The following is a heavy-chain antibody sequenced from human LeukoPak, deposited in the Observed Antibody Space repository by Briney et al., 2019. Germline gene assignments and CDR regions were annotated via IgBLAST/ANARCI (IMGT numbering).Heavy chain of an antibody. CDR2: ISGSGGST. Sequence: GGSLRLSCAASGFTFSSYAMSWVRRAPGKGLEWVSAISGSGGSTYYADSVKGRFTISRDNSKNTLYLQMNSLRAEDTAVYYCAKSFYGSGSYLPLDYWGQGTLVTVSS. CDR1: GFTFSSYA. J-gene: IGHJ4*02. V-gene: IGHV3-23*01. CDR3: AKSFYGSGSYLPLDY. D-gene: IGHD3-10*01.